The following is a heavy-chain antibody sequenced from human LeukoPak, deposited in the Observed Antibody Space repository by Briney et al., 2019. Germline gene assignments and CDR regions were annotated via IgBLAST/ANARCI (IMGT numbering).Heavy chain of an antibody. CDR1: GFSFSTYW. CDR3: ARRSQLGGFFDN. J-gene: IGHJ4*02. Sequence: GGSLRLSCAASGFSFSTYWMHWVRQASGKGLVWVSRINGDGSSTNYADSVKGRFTISRDNAKNTLYLQMNSLRAEGTAVYFCARRSQLGGFFDNWGQGTLVTVSS. CDR2: INGDGSST. D-gene: IGHD7-27*01. V-gene: IGHV3-74*01.